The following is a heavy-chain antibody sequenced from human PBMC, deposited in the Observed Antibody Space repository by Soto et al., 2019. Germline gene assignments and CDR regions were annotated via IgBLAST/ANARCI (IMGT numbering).Heavy chain of an antibody. CDR3: AKEEGSSGWLSFWQAENYYYYYGMDV. CDR2: ISGSGGST. D-gene: IGHD6-19*01. Sequence: PGGSLRLSCAASGFTFSSYAXSWVRQAPGKGLEWVSAISGSGGSTYYADSVKGRFTISRDNSKNTLYLQMNSLRAEDTAVYYCAKEEGSSGWLSFWQAENYYYYYGMDVWGQGTTVTVSS. V-gene: IGHV3-23*01. CDR1: GFTFSSYA. J-gene: IGHJ6*02.